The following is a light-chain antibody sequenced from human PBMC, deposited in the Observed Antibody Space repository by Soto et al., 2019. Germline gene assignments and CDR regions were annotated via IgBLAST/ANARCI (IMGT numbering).Light chain of an antibody. J-gene: IGKJ4*01. Sequence: IQVTQSPSSLSASVGDRVTITCRASQTIGSHLNWYQQKPGTAPKLLIYGASSVHGGVPSRFSGFGSGTDFTLTISTLRPEDFATYYCLQTHSLPVAFGGGTKVE. CDR2: GAS. CDR3: LQTHSLPVA. CDR1: QTIGSH. V-gene: IGKV1-39*01.